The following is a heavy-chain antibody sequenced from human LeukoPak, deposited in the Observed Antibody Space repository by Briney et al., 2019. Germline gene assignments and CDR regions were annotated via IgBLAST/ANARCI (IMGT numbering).Heavy chain of an antibody. CDR2: ISYDGRDK. V-gene: IGHV3-30*18. D-gene: IGHD3-22*01. Sequence: GGSLRLSCAASGFTFSSYGMHWVRQAPGKGLEWVAVISYDGRDKYYADSVKGRFTIFRDNSKNTLYLQMNSLRAEDTAVYYCAKDLGSSGQGWFGPWGQGTLVTVSS. CDR3: AKDLGSSGQGWFGP. CDR1: GFTFSSYG. J-gene: IGHJ5*02.